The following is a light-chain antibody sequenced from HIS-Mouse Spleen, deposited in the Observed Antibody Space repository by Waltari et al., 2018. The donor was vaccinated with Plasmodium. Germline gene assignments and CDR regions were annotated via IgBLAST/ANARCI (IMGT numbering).Light chain of an antibody. CDR1: NIGSKS. J-gene: IGLJ2*01. Sequence: SYVLTQPPSVSVAPGQTARITCGGNNIGSKSVHWYQQKPGQAPVLVVYDDSDRPSGMPERLSGSNSGNTATLTLSRVEAGDEADYYGQVWDSSSDHVVFGGGTKLTVL. V-gene: IGLV3-21*02. CDR2: DDS. CDR3: QVWDSSSDHVV.